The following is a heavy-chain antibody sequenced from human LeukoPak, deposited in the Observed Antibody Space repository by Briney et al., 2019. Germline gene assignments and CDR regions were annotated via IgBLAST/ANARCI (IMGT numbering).Heavy chain of an antibody. CDR3: ARDRGFDGGTYYDFWSGYNRYYYYGMDV. V-gene: IGHV3-30-3*01. CDR2: ISYDGSNK. D-gene: IGHD3-3*01. CDR1: GFTFSSYA. J-gene: IGHJ6*02. Sequence: PGGSLRLSCPASGFTFSSYAMHWVRQAPGKGLEWVEVISYDGSNKYYADSVKGRFTISRDNSKNTLYLQMNSLRAEDTAVYYCARDRGFDGGTYYDFWSGYNRYYYYGMDVWGQGTTVTVSS.